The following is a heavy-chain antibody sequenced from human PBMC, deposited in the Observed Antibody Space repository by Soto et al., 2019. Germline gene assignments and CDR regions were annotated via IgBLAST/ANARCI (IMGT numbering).Heavy chain of an antibody. V-gene: IGHV1-69*12. D-gene: IGHD4-17*01. CDR3: GGTTGKRWYFDL. J-gene: IGHJ2*01. CDR2: IIPIFGTA. Sequence: QVQLVQSGAEVKKPGSSVKVSCKASGGTFSSYAISWVRQAHGQGLEWMGGIIPIFGTANYAQKFQGRVTITAYESTSTAYMELSSLRSEDTAVYYCGGTTGKRWYFDLWGRGTLVTVSS. CDR1: GGTFSSYA.